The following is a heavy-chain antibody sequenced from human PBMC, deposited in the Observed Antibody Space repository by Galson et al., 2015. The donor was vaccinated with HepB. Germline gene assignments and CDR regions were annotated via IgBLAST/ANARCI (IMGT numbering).Heavy chain of an antibody. D-gene: IGHD2-2*01. V-gene: IGHV4-39*01. CDR2: IYDSGST. J-gene: IGHJ4*02. CDR1: GASIRSSSHY. Sequence: QTLSLPCSVAGASIRSSSHYWGWIRQPPGEGLEWIGRIYDSGSTLYNPSLMSRVTISVDTPSNKVVLSQRYVIAADTGVDYCARPRYCSSAPCSAAFDYWGQGALVTVSS. CDR3: ARPRYCSSAPCSAAFDY.